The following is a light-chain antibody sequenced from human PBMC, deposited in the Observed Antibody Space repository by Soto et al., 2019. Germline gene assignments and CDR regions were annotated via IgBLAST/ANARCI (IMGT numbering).Light chain of an antibody. CDR3: EAWDDILSGRL. CDR2: GNN. V-gene: IGLV1-47*01. Sequence: QSVLTQPPSASGTPGQRVTISCSGSSSNIGNNYVYLYQQLPGTAPKLLVYGNNQRPSGVPDRFSVSKSGTSASLAISGLRSEDEADYYCEAWDDILSGRLFGGGTKLTVL. J-gene: IGLJ2*01. CDR1: SSNIGNNY.